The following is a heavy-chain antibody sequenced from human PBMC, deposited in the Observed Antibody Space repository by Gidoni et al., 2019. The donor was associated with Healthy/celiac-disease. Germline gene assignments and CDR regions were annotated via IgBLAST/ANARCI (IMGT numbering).Heavy chain of an antibody. D-gene: IGHD2-15*01. J-gene: IGHJ4*02. CDR1: GCTFSGSA. V-gene: IGHV3-23*01. Sequence: EVARWEYRGGVVRPGGAMGSSCAASGCTFSGSALSCVRQAPGTGLEWVSAIRGSGGSTYYADSLKGRFTISRDHVKNTLYLLMNRLSAEDTAVSYCAKCFIVGSGGGGYGYWGQGTLVTVSS. CDR3: AKCFIVGSGGGGYGY. CDR2: IRGSGGST.